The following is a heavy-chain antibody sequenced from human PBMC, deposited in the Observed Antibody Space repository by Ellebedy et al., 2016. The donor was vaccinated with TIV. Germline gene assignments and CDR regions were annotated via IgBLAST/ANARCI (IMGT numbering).Heavy chain of an antibody. D-gene: IGHD6-19*01. V-gene: IGHV3-48*04. CDR2: ISGSSSTI. CDR3: ARDLGSSGWFESPIDY. J-gene: IGHJ4*02. Sequence: GESLKISXAASGFTFSTYNMNWVRQAPGKGLEWVSYISGSSSTIYYADSVKGRFTISRDNAKNSLYLQMNSLRAEDTAVYYCARDLGSSGWFESPIDYWGQGTLVTVSS. CDR1: GFTFSTYN.